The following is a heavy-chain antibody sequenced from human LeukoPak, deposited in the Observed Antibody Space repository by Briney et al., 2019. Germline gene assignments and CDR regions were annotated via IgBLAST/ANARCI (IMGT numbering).Heavy chain of an antibody. J-gene: IGHJ4*02. V-gene: IGHV1-2*02. CDR3: ARWPGILTSFDY. CDR1: GYTFTGYY. D-gene: IGHD3-9*01. CDR2: INPNSGGT. Sequence: KPGASVKVSCKASGYTFTGYYMHWVRQAPGQGLEWMGWINPNSGGTKYAQKFQGRVTMTRDTSISTAYMELSRLRSDDTAVYYCARWPGILTSFDYWGQGTLVTVSS.